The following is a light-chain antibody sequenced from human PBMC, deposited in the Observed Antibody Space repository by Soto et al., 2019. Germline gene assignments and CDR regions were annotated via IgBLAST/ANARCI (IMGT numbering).Light chain of an antibody. CDR1: QSISSY. CDR2: AAS. J-gene: IGKJ1*01. V-gene: IGKV1-39*01. Sequence: DIPMTQSPSSLSASVGDRVTITCRASQSISSYLNWYQQKPGKAPKLLIYAASSLQSGVPSRFSGSGSGTDFTLTISSLQPEDFATYYCQQSYSTLWTFGKGTKVEIK. CDR3: QQSYSTLWT.